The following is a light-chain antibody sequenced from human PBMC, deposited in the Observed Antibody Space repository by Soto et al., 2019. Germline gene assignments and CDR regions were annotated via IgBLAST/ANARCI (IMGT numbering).Light chain of an antibody. V-gene: IGKV1-8*01. Sequence: SQMTQSPSAVSASVGDRVTITCRASQGISSYLAWYQQKPGKAPKLLIYAASTLQSGVPSRFSGSGSGTDFTLTISCLQSEDFATYYCQQYYSYPPTFGGGTKVDIK. CDR2: AAS. CDR3: QQYYSYPPT. J-gene: IGKJ4*01. CDR1: QGISSY.